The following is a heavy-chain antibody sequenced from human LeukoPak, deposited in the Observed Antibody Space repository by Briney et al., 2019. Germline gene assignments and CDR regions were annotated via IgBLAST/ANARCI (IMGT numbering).Heavy chain of an antibody. CDR2: ISGSGGST. CDR3: AKAASSSPNYYYYMDV. V-gene: IGHV3-23*01. D-gene: IGHD6-6*01. CDR1: GFTFSSYG. Sequence: GGSLRLSCAASGFTFSSYGMSWVRQAPGKGLEWVSAISGSGGSTYYADSVKGRFTISRDNSKNTLYLQMNSLRAEDTAVYYCAKAASSSPNYYYYMDVWGKGTTVTVSS. J-gene: IGHJ6*03.